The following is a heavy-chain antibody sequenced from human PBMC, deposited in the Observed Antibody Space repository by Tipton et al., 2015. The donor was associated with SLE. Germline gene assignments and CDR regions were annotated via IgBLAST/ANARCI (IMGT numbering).Heavy chain of an antibody. V-gene: IGHV4-59*01. CDR3: AREAPSFCGAYCHRYFDL. Sequence: TLSLTCTISGGSITNYYWHWLRQSPGKGLQWIAYVYHGGANAYNPSFKSRVTVSLDTSKRQFSLKLGSVTAADTAVYYCAREAPSFCGAYCHRYFDLWGRGTLVTVSS. D-gene: IGHD2-21*01. CDR2: VYHGGAN. J-gene: IGHJ2*01. CDR1: GGSITNYY.